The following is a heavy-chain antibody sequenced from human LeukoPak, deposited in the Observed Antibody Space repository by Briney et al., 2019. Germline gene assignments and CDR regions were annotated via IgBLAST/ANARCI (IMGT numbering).Heavy chain of an antibody. CDR3: RVCYYDSSGLDY. V-gene: IGHV4-34*01. D-gene: IGHD3-22*01. CDR1: GGSFSGYY. CDR2: INHSGST. Sequence: SETLSLTCTVYGGSFSGYYWSWIRQPPGKGLEWIGEINHSGSTNCNPSLKSRVTISVDTSKNQFSLKLSSVTAADTAVYYCRVCYYDSSGLDYWGQGTLVTVSS. J-gene: IGHJ4*02.